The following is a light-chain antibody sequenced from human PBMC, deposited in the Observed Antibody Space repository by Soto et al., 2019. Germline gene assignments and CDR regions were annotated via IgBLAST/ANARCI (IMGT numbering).Light chain of an antibody. CDR2: AAS. V-gene: IGKV1-39*01. CDR1: QSVSTY. Sequence: DIQMTQSPSSLSASVGDRITITCRASQSVSTYLNWYQQKPGKAPKLLIYAASSLQSGVPSRFSGSGSGTDFTLTISSLQPEDFATYYCQQSYSMPYTFGQGTKVDI. CDR3: QQSYSMPYT. J-gene: IGKJ2*01.